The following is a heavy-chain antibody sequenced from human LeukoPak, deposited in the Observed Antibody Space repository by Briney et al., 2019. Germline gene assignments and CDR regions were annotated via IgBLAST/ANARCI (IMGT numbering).Heavy chain of an antibody. V-gene: IGHV5-10-1*01. CDR1: GYSFTSYW. J-gene: IGHJ5*02. D-gene: IGHD6-13*01. CDR2: IDPSDSYT. CDR3: ARQAAAGTEKGFDP. Sequence: HGESLKISCKGSGYSFTSYWISWVRQMPGKGLEWMGMIDPSDSYTNYSPSFQGHVTFSADKSISTAYLQWSSLKASDTAMYYCARQAAAGTEKGFDPWGQGTLVTVSS.